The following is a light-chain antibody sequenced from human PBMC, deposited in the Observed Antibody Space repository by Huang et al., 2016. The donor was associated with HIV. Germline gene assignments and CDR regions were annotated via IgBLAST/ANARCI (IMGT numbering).Light chain of an antibody. V-gene: IGKV1-5*03. J-gene: IGKJ1*01. CDR2: KAS. CDR3: QQYDSYWT. CDR1: QSINNY. Sequence: DVQMTQSPSTLSAYVGDRSTITCRASQSINNYLALYQQKAGKAPDLLIYKASTLDSGVPSRFSGSGSGTTFTLTISNLQPDDFATYYCQQYDSYWTFGQGTKVE.